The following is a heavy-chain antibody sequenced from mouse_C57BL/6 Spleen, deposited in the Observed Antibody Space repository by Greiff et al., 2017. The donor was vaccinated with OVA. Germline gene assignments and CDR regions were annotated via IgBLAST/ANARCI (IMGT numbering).Heavy chain of an antibody. Sequence: QVQLQQPGAELVMPGASVKLSCKASGCTFTSYWMHWVKQRPGQGLEWIGEIDPSDSYTNYNQKFKGKSTLTVDKSSSTAYMQLSSLTSEDSAVYYCARKGYYGSSPAWFAYWGQGTLVTVSA. V-gene: IGHV1-69*01. J-gene: IGHJ3*01. CDR1: GCTFTSYW. CDR3: ARKGYYGSSPAWFAY. D-gene: IGHD1-1*01. CDR2: IDPSDSYT.